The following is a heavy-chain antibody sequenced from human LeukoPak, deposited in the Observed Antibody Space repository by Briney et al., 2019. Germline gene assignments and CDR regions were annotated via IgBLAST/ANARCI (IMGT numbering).Heavy chain of an antibody. J-gene: IGHJ4*02. Sequence: SETLSLTCTVSGGSISSYYWSWIRQPAGKGLEWIGRIYTSGSINYNASLKSRVSMSVDTSKNQFSLKLSSVTAADTAVFYCARENSGSYREFDYWGQGTLVTVSS. V-gene: IGHV4-4*07. D-gene: IGHD1-26*01. CDR3: ARENSGSYREFDY. CDR1: GGSISSYY. CDR2: IYTSGSI.